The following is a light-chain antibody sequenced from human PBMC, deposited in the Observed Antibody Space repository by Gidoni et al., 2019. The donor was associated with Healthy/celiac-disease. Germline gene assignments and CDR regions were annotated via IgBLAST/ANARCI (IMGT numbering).Light chain of an antibody. CDR2: VAS. CDR1: QSVSSSY. Sequence: EIVLTQSPGTLSLSPGERATLSCRASQSVSSSYLAWYQQKPGQAPRRLIYVASSRATGITDSCSGSGSGTDFTLTISRLEPEDFAVYYCQQYGSSPLTFGQGTKVEIK. J-gene: IGKJ1*01. V-gene: IGKV3-20*01. CDR3: QQYGSSPLT.